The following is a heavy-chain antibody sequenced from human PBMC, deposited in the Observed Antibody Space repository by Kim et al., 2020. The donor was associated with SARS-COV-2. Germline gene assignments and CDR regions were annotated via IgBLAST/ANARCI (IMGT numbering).Heavy chain of an antibody. Sequence: SVKVSCKASGGTFSSYAISWVRQAPGQGLEWMGGIIPIFGTANYAQKFQGRVTITADESTSTAYMELSSLRSEDTAVYYCARVRFRSRNDRGGPFDYWGQGTLVTVSS. J-gene: IGHJ4*02. V-gene: IGHV1-69*13. CDR1: GGTFSSYA. D-gene: IGHD1-1*01. CDR2: IIPIFGTA. CDR3: ARVRFRSRNDRGGPFDY.